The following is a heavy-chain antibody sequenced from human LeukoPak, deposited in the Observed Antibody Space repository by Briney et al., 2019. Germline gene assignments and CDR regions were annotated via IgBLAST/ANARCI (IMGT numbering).Heavy chain of an antibody. V-gene: IGHV3-21*01. Sequence: GGSLRLSCAASGFTFSIYSMNSVRQAPGKGLERVSSISTTSAYIYNAQSVKGRLTISRDNAKKLLYLQMKSLRAEDTALYYCARECGRYRYHDAFDLWGQGTMVTVSS. J-gene: IGHJ3*01. CDR2: ISTTSAYI. D-gene: IGHD1-26*01. CDR1: GFTFSIYS. CDR3: ARECGRYRYHDAFDL.